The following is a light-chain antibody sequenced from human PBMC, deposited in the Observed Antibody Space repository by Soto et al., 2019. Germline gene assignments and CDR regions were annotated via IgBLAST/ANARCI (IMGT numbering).Light chain of an antibody. J-gene: IGKJ1*01. V-gene: IGKV1-5*03. CDR3: QHYTSYSEA. CDR2: KAS. CDR1: QTISSW. Sequence: QLKQAPSTLSGSVGDRVTITCRASQTISSWLAWYQQKPGKAPKLLIYKASTLKSGVPSRFSGSGSGTEFTLTISSLQPDDFATYYCQHYTSYSEAFGQGTKAAIK.